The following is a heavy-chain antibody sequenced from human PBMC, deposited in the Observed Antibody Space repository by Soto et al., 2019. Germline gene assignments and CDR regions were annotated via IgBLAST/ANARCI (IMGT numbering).Heavy chain of an antibody. CDR1: GGPSRSIKW. Sequence: QVQLQESGPGLVKPSGTLSLPSPSLGGPSRSIKWWPWVRQPPGKGLEWIAEFSHSEGSNYNPSLKSRVAMSLDNSKNQFSLRLSSVTAADTAVYYCATQTISYTWDVWGQGTTVTVS. CDR3: ATQTISYTWDV. V-gene: IGHV4-4*02. D-gene: IGHD4-4*01. J-gene: IGHJ6*02. CDR2: FSHSEGS.